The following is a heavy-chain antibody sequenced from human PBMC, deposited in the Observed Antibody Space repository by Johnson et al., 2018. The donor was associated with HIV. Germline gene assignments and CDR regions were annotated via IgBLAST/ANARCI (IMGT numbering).Heavy chain of an antibody. CDR2: IKSKTDGGTT. J-gene: IGHJ3*01. Sequence: VQLVESGGGVVRPGGSLRLSCAASGFTFSNAWMSWVRQAPGKGLEWVGRIKSKTDGGTTDYAAPVKGRFTISRDDSKNTLYLQMNSLSAEDTAVYYCARDLRGFKYDAFDVWGQGTMVTVSS. V-gene: IGHV3-15*01. CDR3: ARDLRGFKYDAFDV. CDR1: GFTFSNAW.